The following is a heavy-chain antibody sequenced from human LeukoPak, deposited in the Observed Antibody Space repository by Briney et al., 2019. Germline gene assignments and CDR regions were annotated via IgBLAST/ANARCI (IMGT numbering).Heavy chain of an antibody. V-gene: IGHV4-39*01. Sequence: PSETLSLTCTVSGGSISSSSHYWGWFRQPPGKGLEWIGYIYYSGSTYYNPSLKSRVTISVDTSKNQFSLKLSSVTAADTAVYYCARQLNDFDYWGQGTLVTVSS. CDR1: GGSISSSSHY. D-gene: IGHD4/OR15-4a*01. CDR3: ARQLNDFDY. J-gene: IGHJ4*02. CDR2: IYYSGST.